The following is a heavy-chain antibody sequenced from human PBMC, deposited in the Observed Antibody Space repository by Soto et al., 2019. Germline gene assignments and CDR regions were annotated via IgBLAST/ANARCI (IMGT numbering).Heavy chain of an antibody. CDR1: GFTFSSYW. CDR3: ARARYCSGGGCCSPYYNGMDV. CDR2: IIGAGGDK. D-gene: IGHD2-15*01. J-gene: IGHJ6*02. V-gene: IGHV3-7*03. Sequence: GGSLRLSCAASGFTFSSYWMSWVRQAPGKGLEWVASIIGAGGDKYYADSVKGRFTISRENAKNSLYLQMNSLRAEDTAVYYCARARYCSGGGCCSPYYNGMDVWGQGTTVTVSS.